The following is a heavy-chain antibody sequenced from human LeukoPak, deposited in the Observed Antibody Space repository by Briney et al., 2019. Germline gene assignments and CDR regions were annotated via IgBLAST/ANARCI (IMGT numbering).Heavy chain of an antibody. CDR2: IYTTGRT. CDR1: GGSISSYY. J-gene: IGHJ5*02. D-gene: IGHD3-10*01. V-gene: IGHV4-4*07. CDR3: ARDLPSYYYDSGNMFDP. Sequence: PSETLSLTWTVSGGSISSYYWSWIRQPAARGLEWIGRIYTTGRTNYNASLKSRVIMSVDTSNNQFSLKLSSVTAADTAVYYCARDLPSYYYDSGNMFDPWGQGILVTVSS.